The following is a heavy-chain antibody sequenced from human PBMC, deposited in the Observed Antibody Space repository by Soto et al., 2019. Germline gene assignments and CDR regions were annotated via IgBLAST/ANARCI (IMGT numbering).Heavy chain of an antibody. CDR2: ISGSGGST. V-gene: IGHV3-23*01. CDR1: GFTFSSYA. Sequence: EVQLLESGGGLVQPGGSLRLSCAASGFTFSSYAMSWVRQAPGKGLEWVSAISGSGGSTYYADSVKGRFTISRDNSKNTLYLQMNSLRAEDTAVYYCAKDRLIGGVNPDAFDIWGQGTMVTVSS. D-gene: IGHD3-16*01. J-gene: IGHJ3*02. CDR3: AKDRLIGGVNPDAFDI.